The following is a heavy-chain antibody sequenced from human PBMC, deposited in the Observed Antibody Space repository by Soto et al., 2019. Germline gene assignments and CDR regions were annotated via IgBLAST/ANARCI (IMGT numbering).Heavy chain of an antibody. CDR1: GGSVNSGSYY. D-gene: IGHD6-19*01. CDR2: IYYTGST. CDR3: VRMSSGWDFDF. J-gene: IGHJ4*02. V-gene: IGHV4-61*01. Sequence: QVQLQESGPGLVKPSETLSLTCTVSGGSVNSGSYYWSWIRQPPGKGLEWIGYIYYTGSTNYSPSLKSRVTISMDMSKNQFSLKLSSATAADTAVYYCVRMSSGWDFDFWGQGTLVTVSS.